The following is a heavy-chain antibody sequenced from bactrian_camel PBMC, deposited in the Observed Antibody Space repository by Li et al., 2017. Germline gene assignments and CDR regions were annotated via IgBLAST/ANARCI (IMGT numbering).Heavy chain of an antibody. J-gene: IGHJ6*01. CDR1: GYSYSQYC. Sequence: VQLVESGGGLVQPGGSLRLSCVASGYSYSQYCMGWFRQGLGLEREEVASIDADGSARYADSVKGRFTISRDNAENTMYLQLNSLKTEDTAMYYCVRGGESHFDYWGQGTQVTVS. D-gene: IGHD1*01. CDR2: IDADGSAR. V-gene: IGHV3S6*01. CDR3: VRGGESHFDY.